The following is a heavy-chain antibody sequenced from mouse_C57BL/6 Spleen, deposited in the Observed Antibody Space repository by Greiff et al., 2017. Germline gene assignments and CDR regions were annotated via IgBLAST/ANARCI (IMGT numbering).Heavy chain of an antibody. CDR3: TRSRWGDGCFDD. D-gene: IGHD1-1*02. CDR2: ISSGSSTI. J-gene: IGHJ1*03. V-gene: IGHV5-17*01. Sequence: EVMLVESGGGLVKPGGSLKLSCAASGFTFSDYGMHWVRQAPEKGLEWVAYISSGSSTIYYADTVKGRFTITSDHDKNTLFLQKTSLRTEDTAMYYGTRSRWGDGCFDDWGKGTTVTVSS. CDR1: GFTFSDYG.